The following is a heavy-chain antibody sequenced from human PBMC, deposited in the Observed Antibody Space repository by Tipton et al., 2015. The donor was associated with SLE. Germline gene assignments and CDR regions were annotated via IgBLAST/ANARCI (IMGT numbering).Heavy chain of an antibody. CDR1: GFAFDDYA. D-gene: IGHD1-7*01. Sequence: SLRLSCAASGFAFDDYAIHWVRQAPGKGLEWVSGISWNSGRVGYADSVKGRFIISRDNAKKSLFLQMNSLRAEDTALYYCAKALTPPLPETTGSAAFDIWGQGTMVTVSS. V-gene: IGHV3-9*01. CDR3: AKALTPPLPETTGSAAFDI. J-gene: IGHJ3*02. CDR2: ISWNSGRV.